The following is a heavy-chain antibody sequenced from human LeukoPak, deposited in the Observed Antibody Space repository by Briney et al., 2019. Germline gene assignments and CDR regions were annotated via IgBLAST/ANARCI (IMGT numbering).Heavy chain of an antibody. CDR3: ARDGGDYGEAYWVY. Sequence: SETLSLTCTVSGGSISSYYWSWIRQPPGKGLEWIGYIYYSGSTNYNPSLKSRVTISVDTSKNQFSLKLSSVTAADTAVYYCARDGGDYGEAYWVYWGQGTLVTVSS. J-gene: IGHJ4*02. V-gene: IGHV4-59*01. CDR2: IYYSGST. D-gene: IGHD4-17*01. CDR1: GGSISSYY.